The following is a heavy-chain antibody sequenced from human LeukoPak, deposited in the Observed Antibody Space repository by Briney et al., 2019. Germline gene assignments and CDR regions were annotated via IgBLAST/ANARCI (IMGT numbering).Heavy chain of an antibody. Sequence: ASVKVSCKASGYTFTSYYMHWVRQAPGQGLEWMGITNPSGGSTSYAQKFQGRVTMTRDTSTSTVYMELSSLRSEDTAVYYCARLNPDYYGMDVWGQGTTVTVSS. J-gene: IGHJ6*02. CDR3: ARLNPDYYGMDV. V-gene: IGHV1-46*01. CDR1: GYTFTSYY. CDR2: TNPSGGST.